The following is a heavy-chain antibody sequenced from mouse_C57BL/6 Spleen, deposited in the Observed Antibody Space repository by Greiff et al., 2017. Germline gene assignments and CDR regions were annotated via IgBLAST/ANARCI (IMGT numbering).Heavy chain of an antibody. CDR2: IYPSDSET. CDR1: GYTFTSYW. D-gene: IGHD1-1*01. Sequence: QVQLQQPGAELVRPGSSVKLSCKASGYTFTSYWMDWVKQRPGQGLEWIGNIYPSDSETHYNQKFKDKATLTVDKSSSTAYMQLSSLTSEDSAVYYCARYTPFTTVVATDFDVWGTGTTVTVSS. CDR3: ARYTPFTTVVATDFDV. V-gene: IGHV1-61*01. J-gene: IGHJ1*03.